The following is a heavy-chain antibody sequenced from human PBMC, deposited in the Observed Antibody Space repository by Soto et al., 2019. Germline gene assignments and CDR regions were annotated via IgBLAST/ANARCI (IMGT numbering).Heavy chain of an antibody. Sequence: AEGLCVACAVSVDSISVSQWWIWVRLPPGKGLEWIGESSHTGTTNYNPSLKSRVTMSVDKPKNQFSLNLTSVTAADAAVYHCARVISTRDEYFDYWGQGTVVTVSS. V-gene: IGHV4-4*02. D-gene: IGHD2-15*01. CDR2: SSHTGTT. CDR3: ARVISTRDEYFDY. CDR1: VDSISVSQW. J-gene: IGHJ4*02.